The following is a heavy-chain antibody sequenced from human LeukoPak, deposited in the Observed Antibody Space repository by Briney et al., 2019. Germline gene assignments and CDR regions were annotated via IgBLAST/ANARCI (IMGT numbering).Heavy chain of an antibody. Sequence: AGGSLRLSCAASGFTFSSYGMHWVRQAPGKGLEWVAVISYDGSNKYYADSVKGRFTISRDNSKNTLYLQMNSLRAEDTAVYYCARGHAGYYYYGMDVWGQGTTVTVSS. CDR1: GFTFSSYG. CDR2: ISYDGSNK. CDR3: ARGHAGYYYYGMDV. V-gene: IGHV3-30*03. J-gene: IGHJ6*02.